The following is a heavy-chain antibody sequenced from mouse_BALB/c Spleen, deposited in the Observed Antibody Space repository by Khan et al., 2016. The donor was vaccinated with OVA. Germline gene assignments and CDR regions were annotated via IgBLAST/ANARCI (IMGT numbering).Heavy chain of an antibody. D-gene: IGHD1-1*01. Sequence: QVQLQQPGPVLVKPGASVKMSCKATGYTFTDYIINWVRQRTGQGLEWIGQIYPGSGSTYYNEKFKGKATLTADKSSTPAYMPLRSLPSDDSAVSFCARSGYGRLGYWGQGTTLTVSS. J-gene: IGHJ2*01. CDR3: ARSGYGRLGY. CDR2: IYPGSGST. CDR1: GYTFTDYI. V-gene: IGHV1-77*01.